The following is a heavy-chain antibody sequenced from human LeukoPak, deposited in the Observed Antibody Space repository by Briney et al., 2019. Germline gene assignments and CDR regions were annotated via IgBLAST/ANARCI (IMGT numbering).Heavy chain of an antibody. V-gene: IGHV4-30-4*01. J-gene: IGHJ3*02. CDR1: GDSISSGDYD. Sequence: SETLPLTCIVSGDSISSGDYDWSWIRQPPGKGLEWIGYIYSSGSTYYNPSLKSRVTISVDTSKNQFSLKLSSVTAADTAVYYCARDGNAMVRGYAFEIWGQGTMVTVSS. CDR2: IYSSGST. D-gene: IGHD3-10*01. CDR3: ARDGNAMVRGYAFEI.